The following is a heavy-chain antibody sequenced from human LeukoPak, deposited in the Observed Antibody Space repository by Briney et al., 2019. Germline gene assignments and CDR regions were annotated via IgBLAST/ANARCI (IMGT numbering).Heavy chain of an antibody. D-gene: IGHD5-18*01. J-gene: IGHJ4*02. Sequence: SETLSLTCTASGGSISSYYLSWIRQPPGKGLEWIGYIYYSGSTNYNPSLKSRVTISVETSKNQFSLKLSSVTAADTAGYYCARLRGYSFGTDWGQGTLVTVSS. CDR1: GGSISSYY. CDR3: ARLRGYSFGTD. CDR2: IYYSGST. V-gene: IGHV4-59*01.